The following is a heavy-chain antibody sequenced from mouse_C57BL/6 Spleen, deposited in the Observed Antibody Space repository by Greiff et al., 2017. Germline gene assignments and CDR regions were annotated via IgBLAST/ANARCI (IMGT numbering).Heavy chain of an antibody. CDR3: ARDSDLGC. D-gene: IGHD2-12*01. CDR1: GYTFTSYW. J-gene: IGHJ2*01. V-gene: IGHV1-64*01. Sequence: QVQLQQPGAELVKPGASVKLSCKASGYTFTSYWMHWVKQRPGQGLEWIGMIHPNSGSTNYNEKFKGKATVTVDKSSSTAYLQLSSLTSEDPAVYYCARDSDLGCWGKGTTLTVSS. CDR2: IHPNSGST.